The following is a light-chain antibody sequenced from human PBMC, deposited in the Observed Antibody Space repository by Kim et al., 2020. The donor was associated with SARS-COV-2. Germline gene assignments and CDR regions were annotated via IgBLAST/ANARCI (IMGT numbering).Light chain of an antibody. CDR2: TNN. J-gene: IGLJ3*02. CDR1: NSNIGSNT. V-gene: IGLV1-44*01. CDR3: AAWDDSLNGPV. Sequence: GQRVTISCSGGNSNIGSNTVNWYQQLPGTAPKLLIYTNNQRPSGVPDRFSGSKSGTSASLAISVLQSEDEADYYCAAWDDSLNGPVFGGGTKLTVL.